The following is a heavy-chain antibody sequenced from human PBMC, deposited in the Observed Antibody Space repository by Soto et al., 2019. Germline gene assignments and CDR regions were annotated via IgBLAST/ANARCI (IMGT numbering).Heavy chain of an antibody. CDR3: AREANCQTSYYDYLDY. D-gene: IGHD1-26*01. CDR2: ISYNGGNI. Sequence: QVQLVESGGGVVQPGRSLRLSCAGSGFTVSNYAIHWVRQAPGKGLEWVAVISYNGGNIFYADSVRGRFTISRDNFKYTVYLQMKSLRPEDTAGYYCAREANCQTSYYDYLDYWGQGALVTVSS. J-gene: IGHJ4*02. V-gene: IGHV3-30-3*01. CDR1: GFTVSNYA.